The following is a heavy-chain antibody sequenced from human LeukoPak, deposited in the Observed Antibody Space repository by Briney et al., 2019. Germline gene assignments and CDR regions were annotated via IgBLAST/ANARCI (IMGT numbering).Heavy chain of an antibody. CDR2: IYYSGST. CDR1: GGSISSYY. D-gene: IGHD2-15*01. J-gene: IGHJ6*02. V-gene: IGHV4-59*01. Sequence: PSETLSLTCTVSGGSISSYYWSWIRQPPGKGLEWIGYIYYSGSTNYNPSLKSRVTISVDTSKNQFSLKLSSVTAADTAVYYCARSVVRGYYGMDVWGQGTTVTVSS. CDR3: ARSVVRGYYGMDV.